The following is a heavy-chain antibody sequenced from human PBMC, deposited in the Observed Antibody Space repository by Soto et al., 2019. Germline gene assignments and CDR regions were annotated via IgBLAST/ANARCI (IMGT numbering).Heavy chain of an antibody. CDR3: AKNPTNVSPRVDS. V-gene: IGHV3-23*01. CDR2: ITSSGVST. CDR1: GFIFNNYA. J-gene: IGHJ4*02. Sequence: EVHLLESGGGLVQPGGSLRLSCAASGFIFNNYAMIWVRQAPGKGLEWVSGITSSGVSTYYADSVKGRFTISRDNSKNTLYLQMDSLRAEDTAVYYCAKNPTNVSPRVDSWGQGTLVTVSS.